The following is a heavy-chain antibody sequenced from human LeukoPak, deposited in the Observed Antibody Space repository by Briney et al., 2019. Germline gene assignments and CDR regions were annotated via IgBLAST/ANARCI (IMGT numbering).Heavy chain of an antibody. CDR2: INPSGGST. J-gene: IGHJ5*02. CDR1: GYTFTSYY. D-gene: IGHD3-10*01. V-gene: IGHV1-46*01. CDR3: ARATVELLRPPTSPQNWFDP. Sequence: ASVKVSCKASGYTFTSYYMHWVRQAPGQGLEWMGIINPSGGSTSYAQKFQGRVTITADESTSTAYMELSSLRSEDTAVYYCARATVELLRPPTSPQNWFDPWGQGTLVTVSS.